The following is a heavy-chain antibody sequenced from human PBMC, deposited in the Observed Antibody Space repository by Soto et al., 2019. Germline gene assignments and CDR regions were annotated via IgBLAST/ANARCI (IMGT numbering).Heavy chain of an antibody. CDR3: ARFVAAAGRGGWFDP. Sequence: GASVKVSCKASGYTFTSYGISWVRQAPGQGLEWMGWISAYNGNTNYAQKLQGRVTMTTDTSTSTAYMELRSLRSDDTAVYYCARFVAAAGRGGWFDPWGQGTLVTVS. J-gene: IGHJ5*02. CDR1: GYTFTSYG. CDR2: ISAYNGNT. D-gene: IGHD6-13*01. V-gene: IGHV1-18*04.